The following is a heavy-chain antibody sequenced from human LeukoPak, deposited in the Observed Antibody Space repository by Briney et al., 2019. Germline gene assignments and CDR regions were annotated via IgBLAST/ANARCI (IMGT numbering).Heavy chain of an antibody. CDR1: GGSISSYY. Sequence: SETLSLTCTVSGGSISSYYWSWIRQPPGKGLEWIGSIYYSGSTNYNPSLKSRVTISVDTSKNQFSLKLSSVTAADTAVYYCARLRSTRGSSTFDYWGQGTLVTVSS. D-gene: IGHD3-16*01. CDR2: IYYSGST. CDR3: ARLRSTRGSSTFDY. J-gene: IGHJ4*02. V-gene: IGHV4-59*08.